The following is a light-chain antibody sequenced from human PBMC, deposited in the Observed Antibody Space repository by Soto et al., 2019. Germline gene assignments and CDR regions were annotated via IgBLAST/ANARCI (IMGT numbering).Light chain of an antibody. CDR2: DAS. CDR3: QQRSNWPS. Sequence: IVLTQSPATLSLSPGEGATLSCRASQSVSSYLAWYQQKPGQAPRLLIYDASNRATGIPARFSGSGSGTDFTLTISSLEPEDFAVYYCQQRSNWPSFGQGTRREIK. V-gene: IGKV3-11*01. J-gene: IGKJ5*01. CDR1: QSVSSY.